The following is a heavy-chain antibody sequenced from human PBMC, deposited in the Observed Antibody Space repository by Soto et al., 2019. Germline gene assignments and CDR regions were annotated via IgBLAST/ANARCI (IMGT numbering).Heavy chain of an antibody. CDR3: ARAAGSAVAEVWFDP. D-gene: IGHD6-19*01. V-gene: IGHV1-46*01. J-gene: IGHJ5*02. CDR1: GYTFTSYY. Sequence: ASVKISCKASGYTFTSYYMHWVRQAPGQGLEWMGIINPSGGRTSYAQKFQGRVTMTRDTSTSTFYMELSSLITEDTAVYYCARAAGSAVAEVWFDPWGQGTLVTVSS. CDR2: INPSGGRT.